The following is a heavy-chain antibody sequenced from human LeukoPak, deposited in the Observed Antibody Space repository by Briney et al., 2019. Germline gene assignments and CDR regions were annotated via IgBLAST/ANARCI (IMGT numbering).Heavy chain of an antibody. CDR2: MYLSGTT. CDR3: AGLVGRYSSGLYYYYFDY. Sequence: KTSETLSLTCTVSGDSINSLDLWSWVRQPPGKGLEWIGEMYLSGTTHSNPSVKSRVTISIDKSKNQFFLNLSSVIAADTAVYYCAGLVGRYSSGLYYYYFDYWGQGTLVTVSS. D-gene: IGHD3-22*01. J-gene: IGHJ4*02. CDR1: GDSINSLDL. V-gene: IGHV4-4*02.